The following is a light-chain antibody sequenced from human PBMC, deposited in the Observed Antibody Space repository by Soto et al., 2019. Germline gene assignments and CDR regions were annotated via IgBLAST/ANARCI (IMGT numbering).Light chain of an antibody. CDR2: DAS. Sequence: EIVLTQSPATLSLSPGERATLSCRASQTISSNLAWYQQKPGQAPRLLIYDASTRAAGIPARFSGGGSGTDFTLTISSLESEDVAIYYCQQRTNWLLTFGGGTNVEIK. CDR3: QQRTNWLLT. CDR1: QTISSN. J-gene: IGKJ4*01. V-gene: IGKV3-11*01.